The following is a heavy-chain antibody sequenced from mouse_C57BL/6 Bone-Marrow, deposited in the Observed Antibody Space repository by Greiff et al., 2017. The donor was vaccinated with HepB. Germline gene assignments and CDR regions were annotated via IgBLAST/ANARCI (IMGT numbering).Heavy chain of an antibody. V-gene: IGHV14-2*01. CDR2: IDPEDGET. D-gene: IGHD1-1*01. CDR1: GFNIKDYY. Sequence: VQLKESGAELVKPGASVKLSCTASGFNIKDYYMHWVKQRTEQGLEWIGRIDPEDGETKYAPKFQGKATITADTSSNTAYLQLSSLTSEDTAVYYCAFYYYGSSSWFAYWGQGTLVTVSA. CDR3: AFYYYGSSSWFAY. J-gene: IGHJ3*01.